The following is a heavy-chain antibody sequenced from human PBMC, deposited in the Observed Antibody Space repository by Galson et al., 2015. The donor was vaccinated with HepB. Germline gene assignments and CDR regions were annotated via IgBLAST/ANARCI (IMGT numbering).Heavy chain of an antibody. J-gene: IGHJ4*02. V-gene: IGHV4-34*01. CDR2: INHSGST. CDR3: ARGRGYYLYFDY. D-gene: IGHD3-22*01. CDR1: GGSFSGYY. Sequence: TLSLTCAVYGGSFSGYYWSWIRQPPGKGLEWIGEINHSGSTNYNPSLKSRVTISVDTSKNQFSLKLSSVTAADTAVYYCARGRGYYLYFDYWGQGTLVTVSS.